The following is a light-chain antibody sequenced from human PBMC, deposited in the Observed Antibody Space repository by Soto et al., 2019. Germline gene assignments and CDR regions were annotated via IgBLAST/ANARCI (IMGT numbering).Light chain of an antibody. J-gene: IGKJ5*01. CDR2: AAS. V-gene: IGKV1-9*01. CDR1: QGIGSY. Sequence: DIQLTQSASFLSAYVGDRVTITCRASQGIGSYLAWYQQTPGQAPKLLIYAASSLQSGVPSRFSGSGSGTEFSLTISSLHPEDFATYYCQQLNSYPQTFGQGTRLEIK. CDR3: QQLNSYPQT.